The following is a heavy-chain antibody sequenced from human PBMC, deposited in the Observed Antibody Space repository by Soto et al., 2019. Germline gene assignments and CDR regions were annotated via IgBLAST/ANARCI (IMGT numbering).Heavy chain of an antibody. J-gene: IGHJ6*02. CDR1: GGSISSADYY. D-gene: IGHD5-12*01. Sequence: NPSETLSLTCTVSGGSISSADYYWSWVRQPPGKGLEWIGYIYYSGSTFVNPSLKSRVTISKDMSRNEFSLRLKSVTAADTAVYYCARAIVVTIGGMDVWGQGTTVTVSS. CDR2: IYYSGST. CDR3: ARAIVVTIGGMDV. V-gene: IGHV4-30-4*01.